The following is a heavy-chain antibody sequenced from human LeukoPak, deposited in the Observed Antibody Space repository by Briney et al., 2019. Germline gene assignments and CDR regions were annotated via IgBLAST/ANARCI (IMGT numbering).Heavy chain of an antibody. CDR2: ISYDGSNK. D-gene: IGHD2-15*01. Sequence: GGSLRLSCAASGFTFSSYGMHWVRQAPGKGLEWVAVISYDGSNKYYADSVKGRFTISRDNSKNTLYLQMNSLRAEDTAVYYCARGGCCSGGSCYPSNFDYWGQGTLVTVSS. V-gene: IGHV3-30*03. J-gene: IGHJ4*02. CDR3: ARGGCCSGGSCYPSNFDY. CDR1: GFTFSSYG.